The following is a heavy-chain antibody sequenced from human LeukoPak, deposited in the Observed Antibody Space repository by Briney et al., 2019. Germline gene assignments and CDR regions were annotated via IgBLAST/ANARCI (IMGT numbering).Heavy chain of an antibody. V-gene: IGHV4-59*01. Sequence: PSETLSLTCTVSGGSISTYYCTWIRQPPGKGLEWIGYIYYSGSTNYNPSLKSRVTISVDTSKNQFSLKLSSVTAADTAVYYCARDDADNDAFDIWGQGTMVTVSS. CDR1: GGSISTYY. J-gene: IGHJ3*02. CDR2: IYYSGST. CDR3: ARDDADNDAFDI.